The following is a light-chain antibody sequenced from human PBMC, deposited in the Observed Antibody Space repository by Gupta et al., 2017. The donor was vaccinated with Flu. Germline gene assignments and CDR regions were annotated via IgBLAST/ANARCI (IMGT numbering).Light chain of an antibody. CDR2: EVS. V-gene: IGLV2-14*01. CDR1: SSDVGGYNY. CDR3: SSYTSSSTSGV. Sequence: QSALTQPASVSGSPGQSITISCTGTSSDVGGYNYVSWYQQHPGKAPKLMMYEVSTRPSGVSNRFSGYKSGNKASLTITGLQAEDEADDYCSSYTSSSTSGVFGGGTKLTVL. J-gene: IGLJ3*02.